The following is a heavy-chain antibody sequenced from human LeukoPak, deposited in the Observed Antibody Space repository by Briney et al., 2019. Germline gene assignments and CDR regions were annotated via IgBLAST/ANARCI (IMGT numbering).Heavy chain of an antibody. CDR1: GCSISSYY. CDR3: ARLVSTVTTVFDY. V-gene: IGHV4-59*01. CDR2: IYYSGST. Sequence: SETLSLTCTVSGCSISSYYWSWIRQPPGKGLEWIGYIYYSGSTNYNPSLKSRVTISVDTSKNQFCLKLSSVTAADTAVYYCARLVSTVTTVFDYWGQGTLVTGSS. J-gene: IGHJ4*02. D-gene: IGHD4-11*01.